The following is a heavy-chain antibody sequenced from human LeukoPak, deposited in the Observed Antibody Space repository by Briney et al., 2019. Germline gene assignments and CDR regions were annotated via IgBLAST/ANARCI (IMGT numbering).Heavy chain of an antibody. Sequence: SETLSLTCTVSGGSISSYYWSWIRQPAGKGLEWIRRIYTSGSTNYNPSLKSRVTMSVDTSKNQFSLKLSSVTAADTAVYYCARVRELGITIFGVPLDYWGQGTLVTVSS. CDR2: IYTSGST. J-gene: IGHJ4*02. V-gene: IGHV4-4*07. CDR3: ARVRELGITIFGVPLDY. CDR1: GGSISSYY. D-gene: IGHD3-3*01.